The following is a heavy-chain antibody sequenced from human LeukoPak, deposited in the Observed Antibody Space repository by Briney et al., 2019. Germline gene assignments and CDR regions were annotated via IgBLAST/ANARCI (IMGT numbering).Heavy chain of an antibody. J-gene: IGHJ3*02. D-gene: IGHD3-16*01. V-gene: IGHV3-23*01. CDR1: EFTFSSFA. Sequence: GGSLRLSCAASEFTFSSFAMSWVRQAPGKGLEWVSYIRGGGAGALYADSVKGRFTISRDNSKSTMYLQMNSLRVEDTAVYYCAKCAESYGNDAFDMWGPGTMVTVS. CDR2: IRGGGAGA. CDR3: AKCAESYGNDAFDM.